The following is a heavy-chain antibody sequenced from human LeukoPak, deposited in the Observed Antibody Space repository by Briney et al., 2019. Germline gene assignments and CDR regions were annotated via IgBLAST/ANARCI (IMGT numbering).Heavy chain of an antibody. CDR1: GFTFSSYA. Sequence: GGSLRLSCAASGFTFSSYAMSWVRQAPGKGLEWVSAISGSGGSTYYADSVKGRLTISRDNSKNTLYLQMNSLRAEDTAVYYCAKWGYGDYGGYFDYWGQGTLVTVSS. V-gene: IGHV3-23*01. J-gene: IGHJ4*02. CDR2: ISGSGGST. CDR3: AKWGYGDYGGYFDY. D-gene: IGHD4-17*01.